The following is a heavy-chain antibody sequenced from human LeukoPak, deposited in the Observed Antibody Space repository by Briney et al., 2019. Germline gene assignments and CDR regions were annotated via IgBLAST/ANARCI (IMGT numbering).Heavy chain of an antibody. CDR1: GFTFSSYG. J-gene: IGHJ6*03. D-gene: IGHD3-3*01. CDR3: ARGIPLVVGVEALMDV. CDR2: ISYDGSNK. Sequence: PGGSLRLSCAAPGFTFSSYGMHWVRQAPGKGLEWVAVISYDGSNKYYADSVKGRFTISRDNAKNSLYLQMNSLRAEDTAVYYCARGIPLVVGVEALMDVWGKGTTVTVSS. V-gene: IGHV3-30*03.